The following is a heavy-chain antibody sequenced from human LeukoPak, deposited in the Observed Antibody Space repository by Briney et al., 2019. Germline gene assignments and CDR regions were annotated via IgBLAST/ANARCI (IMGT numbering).Heavy chain of an antibody. Sequence: SETLSLTCTVSGDSINSYYWNWIRQPPGKGLEWIGYIYYSGSTDYIPSLKIRVTISVDSSKHQFSMKLKSVTAADTAVYFCARGRWLPNAFDIWGQGTMVTVFS. D-gene: IGHD5-24*01. CDR2: IYYSGST. V-gene: IGHV4-59*01. J-gene: IGHJ3*02. CDR1: GDSINSYY. CDR3: ARGRWLPNAFDI.